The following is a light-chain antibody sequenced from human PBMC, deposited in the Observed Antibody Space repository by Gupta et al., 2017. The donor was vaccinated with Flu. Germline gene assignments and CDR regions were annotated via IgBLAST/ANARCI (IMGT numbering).Light chain of an antibody. V-gene: IGLV2-23*03. J-gene: IGLJ2*01. Sequence: QSSLPQPASVSGSPGQSITISCTGTSSDVGNYNLVSWYHQAPGKAPKLMFYEGARRPAGVATRFSGSKAGNTAPLTISGLQADDEADYYCCSDAGCNIFVFGGGTKVTVL. CDR2: EGA. CDR1: SSDVGNYNL. CDR3: CSDAGCNIFV.